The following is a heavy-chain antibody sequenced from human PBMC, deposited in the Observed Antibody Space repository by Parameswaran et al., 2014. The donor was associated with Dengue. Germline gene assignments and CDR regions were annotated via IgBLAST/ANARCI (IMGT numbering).Heavy chain of an antibody. V-gene: IGHV3-11*01. Sequence: WIRQPPGKGLEWVSYISSSGSTIYYADSVKGRFTISRDNAKNSLYLQMNSLRAEDTAVYYCARHGVITFGGVIAHRRGFDYWGPGNPGHRLL. CDR2: ISSSGSTI. D-gene: IGHD3-16*02. J-gene: IGHJ4*02. CDR3: ARHGVITFGGVIAHRRGFDY.